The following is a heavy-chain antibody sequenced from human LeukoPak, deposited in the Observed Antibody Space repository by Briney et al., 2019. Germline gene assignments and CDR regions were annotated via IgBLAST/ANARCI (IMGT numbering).Heavy chain of an antibody. V-gene: IGHV3-30-3*01. D-gene: IGHD4-17*01. J-gene: IGHJ4*02. Sequence: PGGSLRLSCAASGFTFSSYAMPWVRQAPGKGLEWVAVISYDGSNKYYADSVKGRFTISRDNSKNTLYLQMNSLRAEDTAVYYCARDGESFYGDYVPDDYWGQGTLVTVSS. CDR2: ISYDGSNK. CDR3: ARDGESFYGDYVPDDY. CDR1: GFTFSSYA.